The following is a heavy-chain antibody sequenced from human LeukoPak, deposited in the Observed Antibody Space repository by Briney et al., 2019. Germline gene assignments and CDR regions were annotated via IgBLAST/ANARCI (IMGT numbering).Heavy chain of an antibody. V-gene: IGHV3-21*01. CDR2: ISSSSSYI. D-gene: IGHD3-9*01. CDR1: GFTFSSYS. J-gene: IGHJ3*02. Sequence: GRSLRLSCAAPGFTFSSYSMNCVRQAPGKGLEWVSSISSSSSYIYYADSVKGRFTITRDNAKNSLYLQMNSLRAEDTAVYYCARDHYDILTGYGINAFDIWGQGTMVTVSS. CDR3: ARDHYDILTGYGINAFDI.